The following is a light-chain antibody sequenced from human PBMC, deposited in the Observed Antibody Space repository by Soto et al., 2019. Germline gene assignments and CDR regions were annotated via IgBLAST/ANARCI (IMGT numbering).Light chain of an antibody. CDR1: SSNIGSDF. Sequence: QAVVTQPPSVSAAPGQKVTISCSGSSSNIGSDFVSWYQQLPGTAPQLLIYENNKRPSGIPDRFSGSKSATSATLGITGPQTGDEADYYCAAWDTSLSGGVFGGGTKLTVL. V-gene: IGLV1-51*02. CDR3: AAWDTSLSGGV. CDR2: ENN. J-gene: IGLJ3*02.